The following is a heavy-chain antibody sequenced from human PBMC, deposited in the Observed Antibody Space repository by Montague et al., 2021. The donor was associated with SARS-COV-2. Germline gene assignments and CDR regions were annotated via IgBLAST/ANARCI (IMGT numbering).Heavy chain of an antibody. CDR2: IYYSGST. Sequence: SETLSLTCIVSGDSISHSSYYWGWIRQPPGKGLEWIGSIYYSGSTYYNPSLKSRVTISVDTSKNQVSLKLNSVTAADTAVYYCARVRQWLVPFDYWGQGTLVTASS. D-gene: IGHD6-19*01. J-gene: IGHJ4*02. V-gene: IGHV4-39*07. CDR1: GDSISHSSYY. CDR3: ARVRQWLVPFDY.